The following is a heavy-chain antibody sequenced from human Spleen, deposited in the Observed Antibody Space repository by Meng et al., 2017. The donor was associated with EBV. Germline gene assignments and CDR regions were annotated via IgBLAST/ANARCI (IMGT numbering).Heavy chain of an antibody. CDR3: ARDQPGWFDP. CDR2: IYHSGTT. J-gene: IGHJ5*02. CDR1: GDSLPSGGYS. V-gene: IGHV4-30-2*01. D-gene: IGHD1-14*01. Sequence: RLPESGSGLVRPSQPLSLTCPVSGDSLPSGGYSWTWIRQTPGKGLEWIGNIYHSGTTYYNPSLKSRVTLSVDTSANQFSLKLTSLTAADTAVYYCARDQPGWFDPWGQGTLVTVSS.